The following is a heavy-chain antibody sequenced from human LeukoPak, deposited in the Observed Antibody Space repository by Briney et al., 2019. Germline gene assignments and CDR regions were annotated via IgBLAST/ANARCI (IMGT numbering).Heavy chain of an antibody. CDR3: ARDRWSAYYYYGMDV. CDR1: GGSISSYY. J-gene: IGHJ6*02. CDR2: IYHSGST. V-gene: IGHV4-59*01. Sequence: SETLSLTCTVSGGSISSYYWSWIRQPPGKGLEWIGYIYHSGSTNYNPSLKSRVTISVDTSKNQFSLKLSSVTATDTAVYYCARDRWSAYYYYGMDVWGQGTTVTVSS. D-gene: IGHD3-3*01.